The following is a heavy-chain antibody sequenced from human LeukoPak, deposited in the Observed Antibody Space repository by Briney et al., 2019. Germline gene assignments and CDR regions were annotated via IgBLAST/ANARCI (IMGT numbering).Heavy chain of an antibody. CDR2: IDSVGTS. Sequence: SETLSLTCIVSGGSINKYFWNWIRQPAGKGLEWIGRIDSVGTSNYNPSLRGRVPMSVDTSKSHFSLEVTSMTAADTAMYYCARVCGSATNYRLCGFDVWGQGTVVTVSS. V-gene: IGHV4-4*07. J-gene: IGHJ3*01. CDR3: ARVCGSATNYRLCGFDV. D-gene: IGHD3-10*01. CDR1: GGSINKYF.